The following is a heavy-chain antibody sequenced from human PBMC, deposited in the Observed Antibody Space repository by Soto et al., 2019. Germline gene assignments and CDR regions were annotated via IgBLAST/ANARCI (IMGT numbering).Heavy chain of an antibody. J-gene: IGHJ1*01. CDR2: IHYSGST. V-gene: IGHV4-31*03. CDR1: GASISTGPYF. CDR3: ARDWGGVPSAGNFQY. Sequence: QVQLQESGPGLVKPSQTLSLTCTVSGASISTGPYFWTWIRQHPGKGLEWIGYIHYSGSTYYNPSLKSRLTISLDTSKNQFSLNLSSVTAADTAVYYCARDWGGVPSAGNFQYWGQGTLVTVSS. D-gene: IGHD6-13*01.